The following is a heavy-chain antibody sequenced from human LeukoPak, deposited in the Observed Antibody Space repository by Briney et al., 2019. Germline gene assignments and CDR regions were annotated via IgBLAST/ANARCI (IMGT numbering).Heavy chain of an antibody. Sequence: VKVSCKASGYTFTSYDINWVRQATGQGLEWMGWMNPNSGNTGYAQKFQGRVTMTRNTSISTAYMELSSLRSEDTAVYYCAKQWLGDWYFDLWGRGTLVTVSS. CDR1: GYTFTSYD. CDR2: MNPNSGNT. D-gene: IGHD6-19*01. J-gene: IGHJ2*01. CDR3: AKQWLGDWYFDL. V-gene: IGHV1-8*01.